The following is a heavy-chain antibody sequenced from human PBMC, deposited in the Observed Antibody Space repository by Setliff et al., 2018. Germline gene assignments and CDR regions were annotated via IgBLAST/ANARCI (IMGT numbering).Heavy chain of an antibody. CDR2: INTDTGNP. J-gene: IGHJ4*02. D-gene: IGHD3-22*01. CDR3: AREMGVYDSSGYLSY. V-gene: IGHV7-4-1*02. CDR1: GYTFTSYS. Sequence: ASVKVSCKASGYTFTSYSINWARQAPGQGLEWMGWINTDTGNPTYAQGFTGRFVFSLDTSVSTAYLQISSLKAEDTAVYYCAREMGVYDSSGYLSYWGQGTLVTVSS.